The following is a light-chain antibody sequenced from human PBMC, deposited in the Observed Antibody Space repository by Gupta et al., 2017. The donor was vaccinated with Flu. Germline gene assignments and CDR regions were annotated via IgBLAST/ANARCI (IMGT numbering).Light chain of an antibody. CDR2: WAS. CDR1: QTVLYSNNKKY. V-gene: IGKV4-1*01. Sequence: VPLGERATINCKSSQTVLYSNNKKYLAWYHQKAGQPPNLLFYWASTRQSGVPDRFSGSGSGTEFTLTISSLQADDVAVYHCQQYYSLPWTFGQGTKVEIK. J-gene: IGKJ1*01. CDR3: QQYYSLPWT.